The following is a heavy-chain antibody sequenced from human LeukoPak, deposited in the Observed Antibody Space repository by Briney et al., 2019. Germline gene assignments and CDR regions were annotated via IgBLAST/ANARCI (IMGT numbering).Heavy chain of an antibody. V-gene: IGHV1-2*02. CDR3: ARPVILTTSTFDWYFDL. D-gene: IGHD4-11*01. J-gene: IGHJ2*01. Sequence: ASVKVSCKASGYTFTGYYMHWLRQAPGQGLEWMGWINPNSGGTNYAQKFQGRVTMTRDTSISTAYMELSRLRSDDTAVYYCARPVILTTSTFDWYFDLWGRGTLVTVSS. CDR1: GYTFTGYY. CDR2: INPNSGGT.